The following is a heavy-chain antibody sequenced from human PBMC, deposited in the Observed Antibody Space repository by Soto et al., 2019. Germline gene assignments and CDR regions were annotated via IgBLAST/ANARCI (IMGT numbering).Heavy chain of an antibody. CDR1: GFTFSSYA. J-gene: IGHJ4*02. CDR2: ISASGGST. CDR3: AKFSGISDSSGYGPLGY. Sequence: VGSLRLSCAASGFTFSSYAMSWVRQAPGKGLEWVSAISASGGSTYYADSAKGRFTISRDNSKNTMYLQMYSLRVEDTAVYYCAKFSGISDSSGYGPLGYWGQGTLVTVSS. V-gene: IGHV3-23*01. D-gene: IGHD3-22*01.